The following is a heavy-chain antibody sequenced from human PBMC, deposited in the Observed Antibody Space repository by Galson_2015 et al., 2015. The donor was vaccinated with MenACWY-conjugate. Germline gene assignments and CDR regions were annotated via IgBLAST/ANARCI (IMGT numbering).Heavy chain of an antibody. CDR1: GLTFTNAW. Sequence: SLRLSCAASGLTFTNAWVTWARQAPGKGLEWVGRSRSKADGGTPAYGAAMDGRCSISRDDSTNMKYLQMNSLKVEDTAVYYCSSPYDSGASYSMGLLPSWGQGVLVVVPS. V-gene: IGHV3-15*01. CDR3: SSPYDSGASYSMGLLPS. J-gene: IGHJ5*02. D-gene: IGHD3-22*01. CDR2: SRSKADGGTP.